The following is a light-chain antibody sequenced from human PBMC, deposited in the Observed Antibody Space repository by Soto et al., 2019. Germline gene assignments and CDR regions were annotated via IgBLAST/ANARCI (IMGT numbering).Light chain of an antibody. CDR2: KVS. CDR3: MQGTQWPIT. CDR1: QSLVYSDGNTY. Sequence: DGVRTRSPLSLPVTLGQPASISCRSSQSLVYSDGNTYLNWFQQRPGQSARRLIYKVSNRDSGVPDRFSGSGSGTVFTLKISRVEAEDVGVYYCMQGTQWPITFGQGTRLEIK. J-gene: IGKJ5*01. V-gene: IGKV2-30*01.